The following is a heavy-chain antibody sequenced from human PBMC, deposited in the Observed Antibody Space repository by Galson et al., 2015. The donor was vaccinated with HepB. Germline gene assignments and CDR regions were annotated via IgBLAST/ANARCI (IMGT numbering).Heavy chain of an antibody. V-gene: IGHV3-9*01. CDR1: KFNFEDYA. CDR3: VKPIVAVAYRGAFNI. CDR2: INWNSGTI. Sequence: SLRLSCATSKFNFEDYAMHWVRQVPGKGLEWVAGINWNSGTIDYADSVKGRFTISRDNAKNSLYLQMSSLRREDTAIYYCVKPIVAVAYRGAFNIWGQGTMVTVSS. D-gene: IGHD6-19*01. J-gene: IGHJ3*02.